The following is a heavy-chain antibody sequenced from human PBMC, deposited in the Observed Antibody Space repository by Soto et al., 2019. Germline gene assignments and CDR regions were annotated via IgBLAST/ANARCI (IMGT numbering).Heavy chain of an antibody. CDR1: GFTFDDYA. J-gene: IGHJ6*03. D-gene: IGHD6-6*01. V-gene: IGHV3-9*01. Sequence: GGSLRLSCAASGFTFDDYAMHWVRQAPGKGLEWVSGISWNSGIIGYADSVKGRFTISRDNAKNSLYLQMNSLRAEDTALYYCAKDNGSSSSSPYYYYYYMDVWGKGTTVTVSS. CDR2: ISWNSGII. CDR3: AKDNGSSSSSPYYYYYYMDV.